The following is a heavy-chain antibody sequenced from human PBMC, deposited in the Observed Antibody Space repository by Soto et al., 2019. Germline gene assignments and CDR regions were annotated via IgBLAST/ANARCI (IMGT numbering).Heavy chain of an antibody. CDR2: IYWDDDK. CDR1: GFSLSTSGVG. V-gene: IGHV2-5*02. J-gene: IGHJ6*02. Sequence: QITLXESGPTLVKPTQTLTLTCTFSGFSLSTSGVGVAWIRQPPGKALEWLALIYWDDDKRYRPSLESRLTITKDTSKNQVVLTMTNMDSVDTATYYCAYLPCSGGSCYWFSFSGMDVWGQGTTVTVSS. CDR3: AYLPCSGGSCYWFSFSGMDV. D-gene: IGHD2-15*01.